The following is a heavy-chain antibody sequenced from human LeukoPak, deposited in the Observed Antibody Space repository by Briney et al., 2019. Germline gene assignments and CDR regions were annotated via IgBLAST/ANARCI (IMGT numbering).Heavy chain of an antibody. D-gene: IGHD3-22*01. V-gene: IGHV1-18*01. CDR2: ISAYNGNT. CDR3: ARVRITMIVVAYVGDAFDI. CDR1: GYTFTSYG. J-gene: IGHJ3*02. Sequence: ASVKVSCKASGYTFTSYGISWVRQAPGQGLEWMGWISAYNGNTNSAQKLQGRVTMTTDTSTSTAYMELRSLRSDDTAVYYCARVRITMIVVAYVGDAFDIWGQGTMVTVSS.